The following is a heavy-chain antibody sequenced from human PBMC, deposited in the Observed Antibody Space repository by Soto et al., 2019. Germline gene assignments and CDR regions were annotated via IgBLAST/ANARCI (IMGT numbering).Heavy chain of an antibody. CDR1: GFIFSSYG. Sequence: QVQLVESGGGVVQPGRSLRLSCVVSGFIFSSYGIHWVRQAPGKGLEWVAVISNDGKQKYYADSVKGRFTISRDNSKKTLCRPTNSMRAEETPVYYCAKDPPAICRGGGSYDYWGQGTLVTVSS. D-gene: IGHD2-15*01. J-gene: IGHJ4*02. V-gene: IGHV3-30*18. CDR3: AKDPPAICRGGGSYDY. CDR2: ISNDGKQK.